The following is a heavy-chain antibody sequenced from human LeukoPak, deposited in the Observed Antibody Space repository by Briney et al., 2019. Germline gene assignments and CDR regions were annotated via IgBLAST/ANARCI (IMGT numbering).Heavy chain of an antibody. Sequence: GGSLRLSCAASGFTLNTHYGMSWIRQAPGKGLEWVSTITASGDFTNYADSVKGRFTISRDISKNTLYLQMNSLRVEDTAVCYCAKDPGGSYDYWGQGTLVTVSS. J-gene: IGHJ4*02. CDR3: AKDPGGSYDY. D-gene: IGHD1-26*01. CDR2: ITASGDFT. CDR1: GFTLNTHYG. V-gene: IGHV3-23*01.